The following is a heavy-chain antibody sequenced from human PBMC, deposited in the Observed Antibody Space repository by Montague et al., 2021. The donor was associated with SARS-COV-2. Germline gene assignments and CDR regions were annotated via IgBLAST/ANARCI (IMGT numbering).Heavy chain of an antibody. Sequence: SETLSLTCAVYGGSFSGYYWSWIRQPPGKGLEWIGEINHSGSTNYNPSLKSRVTIPVDTSKNQFYLKLSSVTAADTAVYYCARVRYYGSGTSLGMDVWGQGTTVTVSS. CDR3: ARVRYYGSGTSLGMDV. D-gene: IGHD3-10*01. CDR2: INHSGST. V-gene: IGHV4-34*01. CDR1: GGSFSGYY. J-gene: IGHJ6*02.